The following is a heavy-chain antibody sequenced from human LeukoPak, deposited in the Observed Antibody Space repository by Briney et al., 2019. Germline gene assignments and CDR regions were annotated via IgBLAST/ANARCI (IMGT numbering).Heavy chain of an antibody. V-gene: IGHV3-48*03. J-gene: IGHJ4*02. Sequence: QSGGSLRLSCAASGFTFSSYEMNRVRQAPGKGLEWVSYISSSGSTIYYADSVKGRFTISRDNAKNSLYLQMNSLRAEDTAVYYCASVLVAFDYWGQGTLVTVSS. CDR1: GFTFSSYE. D-gene: IGHD2-8*02. CDR2: ISSSGSTI. CDR3: ASVLVAFDY.